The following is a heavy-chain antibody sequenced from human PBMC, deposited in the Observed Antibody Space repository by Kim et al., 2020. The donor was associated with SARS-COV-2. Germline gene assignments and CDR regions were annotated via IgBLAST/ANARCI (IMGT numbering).Heavy chain of an antibody. J-gene: IGHJ4*02. Sequence: YYNPHPKTRYTISLDTSKNQFSLKLRSVTAADPAVYYCARTPYGHYKVDSWGPGTLVTVSS. CDR3: ARTPYGHYKVDS. D-gene: IGHD4-17*01. V-gene: IGHV4-31*02.